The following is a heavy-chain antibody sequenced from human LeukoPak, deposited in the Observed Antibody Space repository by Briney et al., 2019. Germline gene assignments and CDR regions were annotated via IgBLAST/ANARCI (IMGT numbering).Heavy chain of an antibody. CDR2: IYTSGST. CDR1: GGSISSGSYY. CDR3: ARSVSPITGNPVNWLDP. D-gene: IGHD1-20*01. Sequence: SETLSLTCTVSGGSISSGSYYWSWIRQPAGKGLEWIGRIYTSGSTNYNPSLKSRVTISVDTSKNQFSLKLSSVTAADTAVYYCARSVSPITGNPVNWLDPWGQGTLVTVSS. J-gene: IGHJ5*02. V-gene: IGHV4-61*02.